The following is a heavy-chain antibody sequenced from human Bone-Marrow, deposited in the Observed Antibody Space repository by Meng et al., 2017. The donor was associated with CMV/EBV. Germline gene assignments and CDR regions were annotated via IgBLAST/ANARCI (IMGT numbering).Heavy chain of an antibody. D-gene: IGHD2-2*02. J-gene: IGHJ3*02. CDR2: IRYDGSNK. V-gene: IGHV3-30*02. Sequence: GESLKISCAASTFTFSSYGMHWVRQAPGKGLEWVAFIRYDGSNKYYADSVKGRFTISRDNSKNTLYLQMNSLRAEDTAVYYCAKSLPPIQLPPRGAFDIWGQGTMVSVSS. CDR3: AKSLPPIQLPPRGAFDI. CDR1: TFTFSSYG.